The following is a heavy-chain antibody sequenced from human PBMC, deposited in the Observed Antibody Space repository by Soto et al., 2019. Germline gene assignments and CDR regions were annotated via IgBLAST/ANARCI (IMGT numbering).Heavy chain of an antibody. CDR2: ISSYNGNT. J-gene: IGHJ4*02. V-gene: IGHV1-18*01. CDR1: GYTFTNYR. CDR3: ARDPGTSYYDSSGYFFDH. Sequence: GASVEVSCKASGYTFTNYRISWVRLAPGQGLEWMGWISSYNGNTNYAQKFQGRVTMTTDTSTSTAYMELRSLRSDDTAVYYCARDPGTSYYDSSGYFFDHWGQGTLVTAPQ. D-gene: IGHD3-22*01.